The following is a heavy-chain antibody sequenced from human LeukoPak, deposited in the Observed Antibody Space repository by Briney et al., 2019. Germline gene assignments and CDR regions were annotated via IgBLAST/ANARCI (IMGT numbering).Heavy chain of an antibody. J-gene: IGHJ4*02. Sequence: ASVKVSCKASGYTFTVYYMHWVRQAPGQGLEWMGWINPNSGGTNYAQKFQGRVTMTRDTSISTAYMELSRLRSDDTAVYYCARDYYDSSGYYYGLNDYWGQGTLVTVSS. V-gene: IGHV1-2*02. CDR1: GYTFTVYY. CDR2: INPNSGGT. CDR3: ARDYYDSSGYYYGLNDY. D-gene: IGHD3-22*01.